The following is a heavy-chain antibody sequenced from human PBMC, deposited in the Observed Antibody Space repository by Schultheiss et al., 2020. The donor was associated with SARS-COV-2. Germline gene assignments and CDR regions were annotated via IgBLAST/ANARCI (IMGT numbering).Heavy chain of an antibody. CDR2: IKQDGSEK. CDR1: GFTFSSYW. Sequence: LSLTCAASGFTFSSYWMSWVRQAPGKGLEWVANIKQDGSEKYYVDSVKGRFTISRDNAKNSLYLQMNSLRAEDTAVYYCARDVSLPHAFDIWGQGTMVTVSS. CDR3: ARDVSLPHAFDI. D-gene: IGHD3-16*02. V-gene: IGHV3-7*01. J-gene: IGHJ3*02.